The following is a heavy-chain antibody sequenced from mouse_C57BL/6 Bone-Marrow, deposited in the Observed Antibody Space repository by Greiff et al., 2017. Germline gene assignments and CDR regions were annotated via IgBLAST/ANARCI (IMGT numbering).Heavy chain of an antibody. CDR1: GYTFPDYY. V-gene: IGHV1-19*01. J-gene: IGHJ1*03. CDR3: APITTVVAPYFDV. CDR2: INPYNGGT. Sequence: EVKLQESGPVLVKPGASVKMSCKASGYTFPDYYMNWVKQSHGKSLEWIGVINPYNGGTSDNQKFKGKATLTVDKSSSTAYMELNSLTSEDSAVYYCAPITTVVAPYFDVWGTGTTVTVSS. D-gene: IGHD1-1*01.